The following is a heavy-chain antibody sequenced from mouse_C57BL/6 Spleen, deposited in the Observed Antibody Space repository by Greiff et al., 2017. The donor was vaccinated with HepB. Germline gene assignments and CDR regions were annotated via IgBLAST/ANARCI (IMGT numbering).Heavy chain of an antibody. CDR1: GFTFSDYY. J-gene: IGHJ3*01. D-gene: IGHD4-1*01. Sequence: EVQLVESEGGLVQPGSSMKLSCTASGFTFSDYYMAWVRQVPEKGLEWVANINYDGSSTYYLDSLKSRFIISRDNAKNILYLQMSSLKSEDTATYYCARENWDGGFAYWGQRTLVTVSA. CDR3: ARENWDGGFAY. CDR2: INYDGSST. V-gene: IGHV5-16*01.